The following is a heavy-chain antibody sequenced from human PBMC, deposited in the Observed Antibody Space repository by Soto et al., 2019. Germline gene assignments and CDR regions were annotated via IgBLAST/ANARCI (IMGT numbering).Heavy chain of an antibody. Sequence: ASVKVSCKASGYTFTSYYMYWVRQAPGQGLEWMGIINPSGGSTSYAQKFQGRVTMTRDTSTSTVYMELSSLRSEDTAVYYCARGGEGIAAAGPYYYYYYMDVWGKGTTVTVSS. CDR3: ARGGEGIAAAGPYYYYYYMDV. CDR1: GYTFTSYY. J-gene: IGHJ6*03. D-gene: IGHD6-13*01. V-gene: IGHV1-46*03. CDR2: INPSGGST.